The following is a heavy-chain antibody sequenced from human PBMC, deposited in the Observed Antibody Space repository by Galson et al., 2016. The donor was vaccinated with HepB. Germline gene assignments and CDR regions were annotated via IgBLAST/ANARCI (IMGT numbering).Heavy chain of an antibody. D-gene: IGHD2-2*01. J-gene: IGHJ4*02. Sequence: SLRLSCATSGFTFGDYAMSWVRQAPGKGLEWVSSISGDGTPYYVDSMKGRFTISRDNSKYTLYLQMISLRAEDTAVYYCARDRGFGSRTWDWGQGTLVTVSS. V-gene: IGHV3-23*01. CDR1: GFTFGDYA. CDR3: ARDRGFGSRTWD. CDR2: ISGDGTP.